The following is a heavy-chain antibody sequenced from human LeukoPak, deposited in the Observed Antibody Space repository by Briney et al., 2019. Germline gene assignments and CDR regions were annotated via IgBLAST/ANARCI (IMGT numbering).Heavy chain of an antibody. CDR1: GGSISSYY. D-gene: IGHD1-1*01. Sequence: SETLSLTCTVSGGSISSYYWSWIRQPPGKGLDWIGYISYPGSTNYNPSLNSRVTISIDTSKNQFSLKLSSVTAADTAVYYCATYNEGFDYWGQGTLVTVSS. CDR3: ATYNEGFDY. CDR2: ISYPGST. V-gene: IGHV4-59*08. J-gene: IGHJ4*02.